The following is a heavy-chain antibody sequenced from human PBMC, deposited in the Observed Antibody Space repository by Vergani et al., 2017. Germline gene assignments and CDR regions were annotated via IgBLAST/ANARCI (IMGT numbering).Heavy chain of an antibody. CDR1: GGTFSSYA. V-gene: IGHV1-69*01. Sequence: QVQLVQSGAEVKKPGSSVKVSCKASGGTFSSYAISWVRQAHGQGLEWMGGIIPIFGTANYAQKFQGRVTITADEPTSTAYMELSSRRSEDTAVYYCARDRCIAARLNYYYYRDFWGKGTTVTVSS. J-gene: IGHJ6*03. CDR3: ARDRCIAARLNYYYYRDF. D-gene: IGHD6-6*01. CDR2: IIPIFGTA.